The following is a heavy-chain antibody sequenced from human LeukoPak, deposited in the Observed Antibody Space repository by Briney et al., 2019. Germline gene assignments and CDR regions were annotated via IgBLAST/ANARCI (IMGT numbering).Heavy chain of an antibody. CDR1: GFTFSSYA. D-gene: IGHD2-2*01. CDR2: ISGSGGST. Sequence: GGSLRLSCAASGFTFSSYAMSWVRQAPGKGLEWVSAISGSGGSTYYADSVKGRFTISRDNSKNTLYLQMNSLRAEDTAVYYCAKADIIVVPVPNPFDCWDQGTLVTVSS. J-gene: IGHJ4*02. CDR3: AKADIIVVPVPNPFDC. V-gene: IGHV3-23*01.